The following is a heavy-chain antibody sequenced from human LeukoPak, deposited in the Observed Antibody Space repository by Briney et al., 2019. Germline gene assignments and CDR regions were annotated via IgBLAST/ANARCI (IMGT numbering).Heavy chain of an antibody. J-gene: IGHJ6*02. Sequence: PGRSLRLSCAASGFTFSSYAMHWVRQAPGKGLEWVAVISYDGSNKYYADSVKGRFTISRDNSKNTLYLQMNSLRAEDTAVYYCARDSVVPAAKRSITGTVYPNYGMDVWGQGTTVTVSS. CDR1: GFTFSSYA. CDR3: ARDSVVPAAKRSITGTVYPNYGMDV. CDR2: ISYDGSNK. D-gene: IGHD2-2*01. V-gene: IGHV3-30*04.